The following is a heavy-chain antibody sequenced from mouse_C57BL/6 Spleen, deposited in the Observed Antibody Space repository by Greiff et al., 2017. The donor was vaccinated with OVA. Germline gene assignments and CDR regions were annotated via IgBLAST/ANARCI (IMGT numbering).Heavy chain of an antibody. CDR3: ARGIGYYYGSSYWYFDV. CDR2: INPNNGGT. D-gene: IGHD1-1*01. CDR1: GYTFPDYN. Sequence: VQLQQSGPELVKPGASVKIPCKASGYTFPDYNMDWVKQSHGKSLEWIGDINPNNGGTIYNQKFKGKATLTVDKSSSTAYMELRSLTSEDTAVYYCARGIGYYYGSSYWYFDVWGTGTTVTVSS. J-gene: IGHJ1*03. V-gene: IGHV1-18*01.